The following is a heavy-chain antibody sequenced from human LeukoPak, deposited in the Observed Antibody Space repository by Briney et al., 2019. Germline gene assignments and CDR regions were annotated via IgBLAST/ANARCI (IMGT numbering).Heavy chain of an antibody. CDR3: ARGSGYSGYGWGDFDY. J-gene: IGHJ4*02. D-gene: IGHD5-12*01. Sequence: GGSLRLSCAASGFTVSSNYMSWVRQAPGKGLEWVSVIYSGGSTYYADSVKGRFTISRDNSKNTLYLQMNSLRAEDTAVYYCARGSGYSGYGWGDFDYWGQGTLVTVSS. V-gene: IGHV3-53*01. CDR1: GFTVSSNY. CDR2: IYSGGST.